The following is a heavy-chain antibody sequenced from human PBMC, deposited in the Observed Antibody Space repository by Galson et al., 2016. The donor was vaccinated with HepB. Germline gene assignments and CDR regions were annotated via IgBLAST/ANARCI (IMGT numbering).Heavy chain of an antibody. V-gene: IGHV4-59*01. D-gene: IGHD3-10*01. CDR2: IHYSRDH. Sequence: SETLSLTCTVSGGSISTYYWSWIRQPPGMGLEWIGPIHYSRDHNSNVSLEARVNMSVDRSKNQFSLKLSAVTTADTAVHYCARDTFYAESGNYFREAMDVWGQGNPGHRLL. CDR3: ARDTFYAESGNYFREAMDV. J-gene: IGHJ6*02. CDR1: GGSISTYY.